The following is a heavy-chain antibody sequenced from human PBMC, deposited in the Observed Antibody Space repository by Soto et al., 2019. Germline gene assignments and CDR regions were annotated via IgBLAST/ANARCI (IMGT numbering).Heavy chain of an antibody. V-gene: IGHV3-74*01. CDR1: GLNIRNLW. CDR2: INSDGSST. D-gene: IGHD5-18*01. CDR3: AREGVDTAMDPIYYYYGMDV. Sequence: ALGLNIRNLWVRRVRKKPRKGLVWVSRINSDGSSTSYADSVKGRFTISRDNAKNTLYLQMNSLRAEDTAVYYCAREGVDTAMDPIYYYYGMDVWGQGTTVTVSS. J-gene: IGHJ6*02.